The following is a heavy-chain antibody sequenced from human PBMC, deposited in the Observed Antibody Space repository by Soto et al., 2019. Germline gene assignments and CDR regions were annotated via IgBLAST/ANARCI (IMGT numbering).Heavy chain of an antibody. CDR1: GGTFSNDL. CDR2: IIPLPDTT. Sequence: QVQLVQSGAEVKKPGSSVKVPCKTSGGTFSNDLITWVRQAPGQGLEWMGRIIPLPDTTNYAQKFQGRVTITADKPXGTANMELNSLRSEDKAVYYCVRDSPIGSTFSGYDGIDYWGKGTLVTVSS. V-gene: IGHV1-69*08. CDR3: VRDSPIGSTFSGYDGIDY. J-gene: IGHJ4*02. D-gene: IGHD5-12*01.